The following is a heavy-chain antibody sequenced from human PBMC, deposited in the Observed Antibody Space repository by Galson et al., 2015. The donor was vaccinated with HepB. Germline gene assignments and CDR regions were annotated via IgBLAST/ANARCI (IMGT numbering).Heavy chain of an antibody. Sequence: SETLSLTCSVYDGSFIGYYWSWIRQPPGKGLEWIGEINHSGSANYSPSLKSRVTISIDTSKNQFSLKLNSVTAADTAVYYCARDGSGWYIPRFDYWGQGSLVTVSS. CDR3: ARDGSGWYIPRFDY. CDR1: DGSFIGYY. V-gene: IGHV4-34*01. D-gene: IGHD6-19*01. CDR2: INHSGSA. J-gene: IGHJ4*02.